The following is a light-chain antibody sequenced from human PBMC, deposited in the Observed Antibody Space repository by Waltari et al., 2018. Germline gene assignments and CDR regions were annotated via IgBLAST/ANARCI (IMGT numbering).Light chain of an antibody. CDR1: QDINNH. CDR3: QKYNDVPQP. J-gene: IGKJ4*01. CDR2: GAS. Sequence: DIQMTQSPSSLSASVGDRVTIPCRASQDINNHLAWYQHKPGKVPNLLIYGASILHSGVPSRFSGSGSGTDFTLTISSLQPEDFATYYCQKYNDVPQPFGGGTKVEIK. V-gene: IGKV1-27*01.